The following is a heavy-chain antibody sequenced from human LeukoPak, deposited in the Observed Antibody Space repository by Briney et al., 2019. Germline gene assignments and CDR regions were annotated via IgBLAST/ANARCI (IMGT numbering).Heavy chain of an antibody. J-gene: IGHJ4*02. Sequence: ASVKVSCKAFGGSFSSEAISWVRQAPGQGLEWMGWINPNSGGTNYAQKFQGRVTMTRDTSISTAYMELSRLRSDDTAVYYCARALRYFDWLYDYWGQGTLVTVSS. CDR3: ARALRYFDWLYDY. CDR1: GGSFSSEA. CDR2: INPNSGGT. D-gene: IGHD3-9*01. V-gene: IGHV1-2*02.